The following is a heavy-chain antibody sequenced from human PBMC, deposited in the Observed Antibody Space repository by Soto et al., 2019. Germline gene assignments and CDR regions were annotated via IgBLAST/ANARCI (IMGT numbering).Heavy chain of an antibody. Sequence: SVKVSCKASGGTFSSYAISWVRQAPGQGLEWMGGIIPIFGTANYAQKFQGTVTITADESTSTAYMELSSLRSEDTAVYYCARVRYYYDSSGSRRAGYYGMDVWGQGTTVTVSS. J-gene: IGHJ6*02. D-gene: IGHD3-22*01. CDR1: GGTFSSYA. CDR3: ARVRYYYDSSGSRRAGYYGMDV. CDR2: IIPIFGTA. V-gene: IGHV1-69*13.